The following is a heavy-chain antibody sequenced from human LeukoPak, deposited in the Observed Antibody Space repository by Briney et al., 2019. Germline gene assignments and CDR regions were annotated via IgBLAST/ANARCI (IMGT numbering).Heavy chain of an antibody. J-gene: IGHJ6*02. Sequence: SETLSLTCTLSGGSITTYYWSWIRQPPGKGLEWIGYIHYRGTTNYNPSLKSRVTISVDTSKNQFSLNMRSVTASDTAVYYCARLNYYFYGTDVSGQGTSVTVSS. V-gene: IGHV4-59*08. CDR2: IHYRGTT. CDR3: ARLNYYFYGTDV. CDR1: GGSITTYY.